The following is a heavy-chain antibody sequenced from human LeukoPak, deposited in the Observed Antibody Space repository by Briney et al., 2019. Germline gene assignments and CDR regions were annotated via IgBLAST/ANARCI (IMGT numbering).Heavy chain of an antibody. D-gene: IGHD2-2*01. CDR2: ISGSGGST. CDR1: GFTFSSYA. Sequence: PGGSLRLYCAASGFTFSSYAMSWVRQAPGKGLEWVSAISGSGGSTYYADSVKGRFTISRDNSKNTLYLQMNSLRAEDTAVYYCAKIGTRVVPAATGFDYWGQGTLVTVSS. CDR3: AKIGTRVVPAATGFDY. V-gene: IGHV3-23*01. J-gene: IGHJ4*02.